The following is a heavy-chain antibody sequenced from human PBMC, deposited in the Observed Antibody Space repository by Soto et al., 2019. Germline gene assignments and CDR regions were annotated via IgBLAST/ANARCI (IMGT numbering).Heavy chain of an antibody. CDR1: GFSLTTSGVG. CDR2: IYWDDDK. D-gene: IGHD6-6*01. V-gene: IGHV2-5*02. J-gene: IGHJ3*02. CDR3: ARSIAARPVLGALDM. Sequence: QITLKESGPTLVKPTQTLTLTCTFSGFSLTTSGVGVGWIRQPPGKALELLALIYWDDDKRYSQSLKSRVTITKDTSKNQVVLTMTNVGPVDTATYYCARSIAARPVLGALDMWGQGTMVSVSS.